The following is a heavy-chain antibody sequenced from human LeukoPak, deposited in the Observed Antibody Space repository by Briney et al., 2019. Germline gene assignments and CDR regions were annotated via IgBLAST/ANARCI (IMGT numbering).Heavy chain of an antibody. V-gene: IGHV1-69*01. CDR2: IIPIFGTA. CDR1: GGTFSSYA. CDR3: ARGRTVTTDFYFDY. J-gene: IGHJ4*02. Sequence: SVKVSCKASGGTFSSYAISWVRQAPGQGLEWMGGIIPIFGTANYAQKFQGRVTITADESTSTAYMELSSLRSEDTAVYYCARGRTVTTDFYFDYWGQGTLVTISS. D-gene: IGHD4-17*01.